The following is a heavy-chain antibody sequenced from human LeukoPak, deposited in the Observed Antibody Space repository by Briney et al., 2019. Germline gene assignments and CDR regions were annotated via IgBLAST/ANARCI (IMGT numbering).Heavy chain of an antibody. V-gene: IGHV3-74*01. CDR3: AKALLYEGNHYYYGMDV. Sequence: PGGSLRLSCAASGFTFSSYWMHWVRQAPGKGLVWVSRISGDESSTSYADSVKGRFTISRDNAKNTLFLQMNSLRAEDTALYYCAKALLYEGNHYYYGMDVWGQGTTVTVSS. CDR1: GFTFSSYW. D-gene: IGHD3-16*01. J-gene: IGHJ6*02. CDR2: ISGDESST.